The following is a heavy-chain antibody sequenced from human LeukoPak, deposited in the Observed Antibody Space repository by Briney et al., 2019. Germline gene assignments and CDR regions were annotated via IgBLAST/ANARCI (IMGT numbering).Heavy chain of an antibody. CDR1: GFTFITYS. CDR2: ITGSGAFT. V-gene: IGHV3-23*01. Sequence: GGSLRLSCAASGFTFITYSMTWVCQAPGRGLEWVSAITGSGAFTDYADSVKGRFTISRDNPKNTLYLQMNSLRAEDTAVYYCAKRSAESSGYFDYWGQGTLVTVSS. D-gene: IGHD6-19*01. J-gene: IGHJ4*02. CDR3: AKRSAESSGYFDY.